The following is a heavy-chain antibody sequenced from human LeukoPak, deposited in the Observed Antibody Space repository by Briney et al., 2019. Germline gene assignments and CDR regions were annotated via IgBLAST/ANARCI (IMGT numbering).Heavy chain of an antibody. V-gene: IGHV3-21*04. CDR1: GFTFTTYS. CDR3: AKDLGRYRNNYFDY. J-gene: IGHJ4*02. D-gene: IGHD1-26*01. CDR2: ISSSSTYI. Sequence: GGSLRLSCAASGFTFTTYSITWVRQAPGKGLEWVSSISSSSTYIYYADSVKGRFTISRDNAKNSLYLQMNSLRAEDTAVYYCAKDLGRYRNNYFDYWGQGSPVTVSS.